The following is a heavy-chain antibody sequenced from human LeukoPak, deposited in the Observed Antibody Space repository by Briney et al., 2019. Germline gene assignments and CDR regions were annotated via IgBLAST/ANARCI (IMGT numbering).Heavy chain of an antibody. CDR1: GGSFSGYY. CDR2: INHSGST. V-gene: IGHV4-34*01. D-gene: IGHD6-19*01. J-gene: IGHJ4*02. Sequence: SETLSLTCAVYGGSFSGYYWSWIRQPPGKGLEWIGEINHSGSTNYNPSLKSRVTISVDTSKNQFSLKLSSVTAADTAVYYCARGPEAVAGDYWGQGTLVTVSS. CDR3: ARGPEAVAGDY.